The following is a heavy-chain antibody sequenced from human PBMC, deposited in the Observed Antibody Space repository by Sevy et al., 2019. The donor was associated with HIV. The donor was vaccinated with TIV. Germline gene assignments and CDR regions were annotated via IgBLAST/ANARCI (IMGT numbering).Heavy chain of an antibody. V-gene: IGHV3-13*01. CDR3: ARMGNYYDRSGYLYYYYSMDV. CDR2: IGTAGDT. J-gene: IGHJ6*02. D-gene: IGHD3-22*01. CDR1: GFTFSSFD. Sequence: GGSLRLSCAASGFTFSSFDMHWVRQATGKGLEWVSRIGTAGDTYYAGSVKGRFTISREKANNSLYLQMNSLRAGDTAVYYCARMGNYYDRSGYLYYYYSMDVWGQGTTVTVSS.